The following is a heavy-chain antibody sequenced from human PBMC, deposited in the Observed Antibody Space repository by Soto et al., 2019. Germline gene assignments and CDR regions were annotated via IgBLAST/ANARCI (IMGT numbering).Heavy chain of an antibody. J-gene: IGHJ4*02. CDR2: INVYNGKT. V-gene: IGHV1-18*01. CDR3: ARVKGPTQPCDY. CDR1: RYTFISYG. Sequence: QVQLVQSGAEVKKPGASVKVSCKASRYTFISYGFSWVRQAPGQGLEWMGWINVYNGKTNYAQNFQGRVTMTTDTSTTTAYMELRSLRSDDTAMYYCARVKGPTQPCDYWGQGTLVTVSS. D-gene: IGHD2-2*01.